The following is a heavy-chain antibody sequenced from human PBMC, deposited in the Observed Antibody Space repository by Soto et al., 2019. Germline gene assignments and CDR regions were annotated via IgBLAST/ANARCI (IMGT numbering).Heavy chain of an antibody. CDR1: GGSISSGGYY. V-gene: IGHV4-31*03. J-gene: IGHJ5*02. D-gene: IGHD5-18*01. CDR3: ARLVWSYGTWFDP. Sequence: SETLSLTCTFSGGSISSGGYYLSWIRQHPGKGLEWIGYIYYSGSTYYNPSLKSRVTISVDTSKNQFSLKLSSVTAADTAVYYCARLVWSYGTWFDPWGQGTLVTVSS. CDR2: IYYSGST.